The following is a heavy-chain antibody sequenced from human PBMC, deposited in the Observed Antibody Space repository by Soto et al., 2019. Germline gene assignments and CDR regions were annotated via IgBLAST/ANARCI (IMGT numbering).Heavy chain of an antibody. CDR3: ARGVENIVVVLDVFGYYGRDV. D-gene: IGHD2-2*01. Sequence: ASVKVSCKASGYSFTSYVIYWVRQAPGQRLEWMGWINAGNGNTKSSQKFQARVTITSDTSASTAYMELSSRGSEDTAVYFCARGVENIVVVLDVFGYYGRDVWGQGTTVTVAS. J-gene: IGHJ6*02. V-gene: IGHV1-3*01. CDR1: GYSFTSYV. CDR2: INAGNGNT.